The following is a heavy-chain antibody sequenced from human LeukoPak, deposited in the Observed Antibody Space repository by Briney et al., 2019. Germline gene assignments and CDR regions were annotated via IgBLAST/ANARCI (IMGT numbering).Heavy chain of an antibody. Sequence: SETLSLTCAVSGGSFGDFYWSWIRQPPGKELEWIGEINHSGYTNYYPSLKSRVTISVDTSKNQFSLRLSSVTAADTAVYYCARNDYFGINNGMDVWGQGTTVTVS. CDR2: INHSGYT. V-gene: IGHV4-34*01. D-gene: IGHD2/OR15-2a*01. J-gene: IGHJ6*02. CDR3: ARNDYFGINNGMDV. CDR1: GGSFGDFY.